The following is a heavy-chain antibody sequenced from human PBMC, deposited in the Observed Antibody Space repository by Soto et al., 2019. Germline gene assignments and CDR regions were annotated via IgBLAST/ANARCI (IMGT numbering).Heavy chain of an antibody. CDR1: GYTFTSYA. Sequence: QVQLVQSGAEVKKPGASVKVSCKASGYTFTSYAMHWVRQAPGQRLEWMGWINAGNGNTKYSQKFQGRVTITRDTSASTAYMELSRLRSEDTAVYYCASGILWFGEPNHFDYWGQGTLVTVSS. CDR2: INAGNGNT. D-gene: IGHD3-10*01. V-gene: IGHV1-3*01. CDR3: ASGILWFGEPNHFDY. J-gene: IGHJ4*02.